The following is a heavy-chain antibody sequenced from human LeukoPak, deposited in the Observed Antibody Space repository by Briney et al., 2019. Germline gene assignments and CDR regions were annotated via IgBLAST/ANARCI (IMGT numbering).Heavy chain of an antibody. D-gene: IGHD1-26*01. CDR3: AREEYSRSWYFGLDV. J-gene: IGHJ6*02. CDR2: TYYRSKWYY. Sequence: SQTLSLTCAISGDRVSSNSAARNWIRQSPSRGLEWLGRTYYRSKWYYDYAVSVKSRITINADTSKNQFSLQLNSVTPEDTAVYYCAREEYSRSWYFGLDVWGQGTTATVSS. CDR1: GDRVSSNSAA. V-gene: IGHV6-1*01.